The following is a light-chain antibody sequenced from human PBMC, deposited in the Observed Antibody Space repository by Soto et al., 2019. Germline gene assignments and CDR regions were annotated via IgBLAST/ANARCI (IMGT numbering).Light chain of an antibody. CDR1: ESISSN. V-gene: IGKV3-15*01. CDR3: QQYSNWPRT. CDR2: GAS. J-gene: IGKJ1*01. Sequence: EIVMTQSPGTLSVSPGEGVTLSCRVSESISSNLAWYQQKPGQAPRLLFYGASTRATGIPARFSGSGSGTEFTLTISSLQSEDFAVYSCQQYSNWPRTFGLGTKV.